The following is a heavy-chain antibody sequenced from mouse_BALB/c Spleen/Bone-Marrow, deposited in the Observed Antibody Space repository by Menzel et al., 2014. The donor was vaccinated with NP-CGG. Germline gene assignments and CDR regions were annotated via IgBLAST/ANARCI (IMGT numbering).Heavy chain of an antibody. V-gene: IGHV1-9*01. D-gene: IGHD3-1*01. CDR3: ATARATSYYGMDY. CDR1: GYTFSSYW. CDR2: ILPGSGSN. J-gene: IGHJ4*01. Sequence: VQXQQSGAELMKPGASVKISCKATGYTFSSYWIEWVKRRPGHGLEWIGEILPGSGSNKYNEKFKGKATFTADTSSNTAYMQLSSLTSEDSAVYYCATARATSYYGMDYWGQGTSVTXSS.